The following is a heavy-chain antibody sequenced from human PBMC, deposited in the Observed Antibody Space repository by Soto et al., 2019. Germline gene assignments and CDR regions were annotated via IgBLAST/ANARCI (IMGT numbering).Heavy chain of an antibody. CDR3: ARVGGDYAYWYFDL. J-gene: IGHJ2*01. CDR1: GFTVSSNY. V-gene: IGHV3-53*01. D-gene: IGHD4-17*01. CDR2: IYSGGST. Sequence: EVQLVESGGGLIQPGGSLRLSCAASGFTVSSNYMSWVRQAPGKGLEWVSVIYSGGSTYYADSVKGRFTISRDNSKNMLYLQMNSLRAEDTAVYYCARVGGDYAYWYFDLWGRGTLVTVSS.